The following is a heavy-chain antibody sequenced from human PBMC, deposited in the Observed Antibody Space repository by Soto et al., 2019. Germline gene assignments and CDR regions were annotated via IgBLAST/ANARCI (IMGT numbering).Heavy chain of an antibody. Sequence: TSETLSLTCSVSGASVATYYLSWIRQPPGKGLEWIGSISYSGSTKYNPSLESRVMISLDTSKNQFSLRLTSVTAADTALYYCARDWDSSGLFDPWGQGALVTVSS. CDR3: ARDWDSSGLFDP. D-gene: IGHD3-10*01. J-gene: IGHJ5*02. CDR2: ISYSGST. V-gene: IGHV4-59*02. CDR1: GASVATYY.